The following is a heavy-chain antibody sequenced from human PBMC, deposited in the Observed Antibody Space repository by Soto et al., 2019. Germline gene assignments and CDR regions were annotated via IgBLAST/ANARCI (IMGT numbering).Heavy chain of an antibody. Sequence: ASVNVSCKASGYTFTGYYINLVLQSTGQGLEWMGWMNPNSGNTGYAQKFQGRVTMNRNTSISTDYMELSSLRYEEKAVYYGARELYGADGGSLSWGQGTMVTVSS. CDR1: GYTFTGYY. D-gene: IGHD2-8*01. V-gene: IGHV1-8*01. J-gene: IGHJ4*02. CDR2: MNPNSGNT. CDR3: ARELYGADGGSLS.